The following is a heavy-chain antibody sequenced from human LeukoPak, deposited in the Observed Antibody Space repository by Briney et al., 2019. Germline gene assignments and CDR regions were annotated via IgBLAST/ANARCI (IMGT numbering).Heavy chain of an antibody. CDR3: ARVYNLVLFYYDFWSGYPENWFDP. D-gene: IGHD3-3*01. V-gene: IGHV1-18*01. J-gene: IGHJ5*02. Sequence: ASVKVSCKASGYTFTSYGISWVRQAPGQGLEWMGWISAYNGNTNYAQKLQGRVTMTTDTSTSTAYMELRSLGSDDTAVYYCARVYNLVLFYYDFWSGYPENWFDPWGQGTLVTVSS. CDR1: GYTFTSYG. CDR2: ISAYNGNT.